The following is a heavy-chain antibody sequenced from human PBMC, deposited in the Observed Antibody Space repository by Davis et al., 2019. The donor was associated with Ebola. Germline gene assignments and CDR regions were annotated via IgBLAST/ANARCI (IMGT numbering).Heavy chain of an antibody. D-gene: IGHD3-22*01. V-gene: IGHV3-7*01. Sequence: PGGSLRLSCAASGFTFSSYWMSWVRQAPGKGLEWVANIKQDGSEKYYVDSVKGRFTISRDNAKNSLYLQMNSLRAEDTAVYYCAKDRQSYYYDSSGSHPFDYWGQGTLVTVSS. CDR3: AKDRQSYYYDSSGSHPFDY. J-gene: IGHJ4*02. CDR2: IKQDGSEK. CDR1: GFTFSSYW.